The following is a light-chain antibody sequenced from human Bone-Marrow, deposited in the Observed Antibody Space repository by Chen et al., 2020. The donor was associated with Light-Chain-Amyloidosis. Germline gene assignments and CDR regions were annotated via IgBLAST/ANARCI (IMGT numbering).Light chain of an antibody. CDR3: CSYATGGTFV. J-gene: IGLJ2*01. CDR2: EVS. CDR1: SSDVGNYKF. V-gene: IGLV2-23*02. Sequence: QSALTQPASVSGSPGQSISISCTGTSSDVGNYKFVSWYQQYSGKAPKLMIYEVSKRTSGISDRFSVSKSGNTASLTISCLQTEDEADYYCCSYATGGTFVFGGGTKLTVL.